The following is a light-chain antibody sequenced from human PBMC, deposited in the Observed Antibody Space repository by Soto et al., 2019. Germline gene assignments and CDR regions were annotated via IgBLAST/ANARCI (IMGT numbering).Light chain of an antibody. CDR2: ENY. CDR1: SSNIGRNY. V-gene: IGLV1-51*02. CDR3: GTWDSSLTAAV. Sequence: QSVLTQPPSVSAAPGQKVTISCSGSSSNIGRNYVSWYQQLPGTAPKLVIFENYKRPSGIPDRFSGSKSLTSATLGITGLQTGDEADYYCGTWDSSLTAAVFGGGTKLTV. J-gene: IGLJ3*02.